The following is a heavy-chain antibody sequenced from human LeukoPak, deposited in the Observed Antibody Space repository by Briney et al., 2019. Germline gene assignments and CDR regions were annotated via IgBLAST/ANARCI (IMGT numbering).Heavy chain of an antibody. CDR1: GGSISSGDYY. J-gene: IGHJ5*02. V-gene: IGHV4-30-4*01. CDR2: IYYSGST. D-gene: IGHD3-10*01. Sequence: SQTLSLTCTVSGGSISSGDYYWSWIRQPPGKGLEWIGYIYYSGSTYYNPSLKSRVTISVDTSKNQFSLKLSSVTAADTAVYYCARGRLLLWFGESQEGWFDPWAREPWSPSPQ. CDR3: ARGRLLLWFGESQEGWFDP.